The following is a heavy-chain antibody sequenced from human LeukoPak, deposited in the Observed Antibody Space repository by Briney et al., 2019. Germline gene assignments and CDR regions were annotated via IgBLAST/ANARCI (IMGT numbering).Heavy chain of an antibody. CDR2: IKTDGSST. J-gene: IGHJ4*02. CDR3: ARGFEVIPACVPDF. D-gene: IGHD2-2*01. V-gene: IGHV3-74*01. Sequence: QTGGSLRLSCAASGFTFSSYWMHWVRHAPGKGLVWVSRIKTDGSSTTYADSVKGRFTTYRDNAKNTLYLQMNSLRAEDTAVYYCARGFEVIPACVPDFWGQGTLVTVSS. CDR1: GFTFSSYW.